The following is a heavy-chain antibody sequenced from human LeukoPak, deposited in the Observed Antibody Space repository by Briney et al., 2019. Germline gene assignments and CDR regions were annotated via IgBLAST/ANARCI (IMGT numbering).Heavy chain of an antibody. CDR2: IIHIFGTA. D-gene: IGHD6-13*01. Sequence: SVKVSCKASGGTFSSYAISRVRQDPGQGLEWMGGIIHIFGTANYAQKFQGRVTITADESTSTAYMELSSLRSEDTAVYYCARAKLIIAAAVPGSLRQTQPSQYYYYGMDVWGRGTTVTVSS. CDR1: GGTFSSYA. CDR3: ARAKLIIAAAVPGSLRQTQPSQYYYYGMDV. V-gene: IGHV1-69*01. J-gene: IGHJ6*02.